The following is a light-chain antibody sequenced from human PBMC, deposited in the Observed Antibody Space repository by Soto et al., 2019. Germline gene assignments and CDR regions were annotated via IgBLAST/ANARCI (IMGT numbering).Light chain of an antibody. CDR3: QRRTNWHPS. Sequence: EIVLTQSPATLSLSPGERVTLSCRASQSVSSYLAWYQQKPGQAPRLLIHDASNRATGIPVRFSGSGSGTDFTLTISSLEPEDSAVYYCQRRTNWHPSCGGGT. J-gene: IGKJ4*02. CDR2: DAS. CDR1: QSVSSY. V-gene: IGKV3-11*01.